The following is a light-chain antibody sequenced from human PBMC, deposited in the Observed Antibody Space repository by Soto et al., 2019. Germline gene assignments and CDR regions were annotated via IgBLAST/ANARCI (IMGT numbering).Light chain of an antibody. J-gene: IGKJ1*01. CDR3: QQYNNWPPTWT. V-gene: IGKV3-15*01. CDR1: QSVSSN. Sequence: EIVLTHSRGTLSLSPGERATLSCRAIQSVSSNLAWYQQKPGQAPRLLIYAVSTRATGIPARFSGSGSGTEFTLTINSLQSEDFAVYYCQQYNNWPPTWTFGQGTKVDIK. CDR2: AVS.